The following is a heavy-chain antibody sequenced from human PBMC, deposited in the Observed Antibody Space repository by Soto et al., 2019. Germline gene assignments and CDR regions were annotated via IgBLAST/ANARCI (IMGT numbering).Heavy chain of an antibody. CDR2: ISYDGSNK. D-gene: IGHD1-26*01. CDR1: GFTFSSYG. CDR3: AKVFFGASGSYYYYYGMDV. J-gene: IGHJ6*02. Sequence: GGSLRLSCAASGFTFSSYGMHWVRQAPGKGLEWVAVISYDGSNKYYADSVKGRFTISRDNSKNTLYLQMNSLRAEDTAVYYCAKVFFGASGSYYYYYGMDVWGQGTTVTVSS. V-gene: IGHV3-30*18.